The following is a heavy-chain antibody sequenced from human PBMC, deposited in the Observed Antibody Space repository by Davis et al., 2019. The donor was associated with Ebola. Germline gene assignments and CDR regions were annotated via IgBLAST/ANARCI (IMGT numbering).Heavy chain of an antibody. Sequence: PGGSLRFSCAASGFAFNAAAIHWVRQAPGKGLEWVGRIRAQSKNYATAYAESVKGRFTISRDDSKNTAYLQMTSLQTGDAAVYYCTTLIDFWGQGTLVTVSS. CDR2: IRAQSKNYAT. J-gene: IGHJ4*02. CDR3: TTLIDF. CDR1: GFAFNAAA. V-gene: IGHV3-73*01. D-gene: IGHD2/OR15-2a*01.